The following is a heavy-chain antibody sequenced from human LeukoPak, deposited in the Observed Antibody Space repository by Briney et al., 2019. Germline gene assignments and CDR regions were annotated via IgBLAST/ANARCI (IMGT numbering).Heavy chain of an antibody. D-gene: IGHD2-21*01. CDR2: IYTSGST. Sequence: SETLSLTCTVSGGSISSGSYYWSWIRQPAGKGLEWIGRIYTSGSTNYNPSLKSRVTISVDTSKNQFSLKLSSVTAADTAVYYCATATCGSDCYYIDYWGQGTLVTVSS. CDR1: GGSISSGSYY. J-gene: IGHJ4*02. V-gene: IGHV4-61*02. CDR3: ATATCGSDCYYIDY.